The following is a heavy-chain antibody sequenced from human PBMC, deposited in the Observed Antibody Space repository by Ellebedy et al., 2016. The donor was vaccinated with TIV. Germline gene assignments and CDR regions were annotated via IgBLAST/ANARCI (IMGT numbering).Heavy chain of an antibody. D-gene: IGHD5-18*01. J-gene: IGHJ4*02. CDR3: ARAYTPMDPSADY. CDR1: GFTFSSYA. Sequence: PGGSLRLSCAGSGFTFSSYAVHCVRQAPGKGLEWVALMSNDETTAYYADSVKGRFTLSRDNSKNVLYLQMNSLRDDDTALYFCARAYTPMDPSADYWGQGTLVTVSS. V-gene: IGHV3-30-3*01. CDR2: MSNDETTA.